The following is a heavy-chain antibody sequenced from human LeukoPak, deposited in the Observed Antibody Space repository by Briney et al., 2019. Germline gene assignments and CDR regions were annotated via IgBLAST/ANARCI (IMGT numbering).Heavy chain of an antibody. CDR3: VKFRGIQHYNYHMDV. V-gene: IGHV3-23*01. D-gene: IGHD3-10*01. Sequence: GGSLRLSCVASGFTFSSYAMSWVRQAPGKGLEWVSGLTGSGGNTYYADSVKGRFTISRDNSKNTLSLQMNSLRAEGAAVYYCVKFRGIQHYNYHMDVWGKGTTVTVSS. CDR1: GFTFSSYA. J-gene: IGHJ6*03. CDR2: LTGSGGNT.